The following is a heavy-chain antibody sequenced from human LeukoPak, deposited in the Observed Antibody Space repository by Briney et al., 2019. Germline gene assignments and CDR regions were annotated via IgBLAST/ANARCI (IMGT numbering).Heavy chain of an antibody. D-gene: IGHD2-15*01. Sequence: GGSLRLSCAASGFTFSSYDMHWVRQAPGKGLEWVAVIWYDGSNKYYADSVKGRFTISRDNSKNTLCLQMNSLRVEDTAVYYCARARTSVAAPDYWGQGTLVTVSS. J-gene: IGHJ4*02. V-gene: IGHV3-33*01. CDR2: IWYDGSNK. CDR1: GFTFSSYD. CDR3: ARARTSVAAPDY.